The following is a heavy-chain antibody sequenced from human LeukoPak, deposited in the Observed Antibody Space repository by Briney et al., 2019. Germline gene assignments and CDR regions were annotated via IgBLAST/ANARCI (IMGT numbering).Heavy chain of an antibody. CDR2: ISVSGNRT. CDR1: GFTFSTYA. CDR3: AKDHGI. J-gene: IGHJ3*02. V-gene: IGHV3-23*01. Sequence: GGSLRLSCAASGFTFSTYAMSWVRQAPGKGLEWVSAISVSGNRTYYADSVKGRFPISRDNSRDTLYLQMYSLRAEDTAVYYCAKDHGIWGQGTMVTVSS.